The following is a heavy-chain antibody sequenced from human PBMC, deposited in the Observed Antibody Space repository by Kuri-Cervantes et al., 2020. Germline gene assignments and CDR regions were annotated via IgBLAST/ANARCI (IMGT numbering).Heavy chain of an antibody. CDR2: IYSGGST. V-gene: IGHV3-66*04. CDR1: GFTVSSNY. Sequence: GESLKISCAASGFTVSSNYMSWVRQAPGKGLEWVSVIYSGGSTYYADSVKGRFTISRDNSKNTLYLQMNSLRAEDTAVYYCARHSGHKSGSYHSSFGYWGQGTLVTVSS. D-gene: IGHD1-26*01. J-gene: IGHJ4*02. CDR3: ARHSGHKSGSYHSSFGY.